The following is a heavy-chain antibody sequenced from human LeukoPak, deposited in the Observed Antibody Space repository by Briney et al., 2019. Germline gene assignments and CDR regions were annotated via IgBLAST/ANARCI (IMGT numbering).Heavy chain of an antibody. D-gene: IGHD2-2*01. CDR3: ARVDQLMGFDY. J-gene: IGHJ4*02. CDR1: GFTFSSYG. CDR2: IWYDGSNK. V-gene: IGHV3-33*01. Sequence: GGSLRLSCAASGFTFSSYGMHWVRQAPGKGREGVAVIWYDGSNKYYADSVKGRFTISRDNSKNTLYLQMNSLRAEDTAVYYCARVDQLMGFDYWGQGTLVTVSS.